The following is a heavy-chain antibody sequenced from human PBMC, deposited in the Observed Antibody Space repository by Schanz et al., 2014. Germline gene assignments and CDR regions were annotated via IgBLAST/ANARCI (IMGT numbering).Heavy chain of an antibody. J-gene: IGHJ5*02. CDR2: ITPSGGST. V-gene: IGHV1-46*01. D-gene: IGHD2-15*01. CDR3: ARGRGCTGGSCYSWFDL. Sequence: QVQLVQSGAEVKKPGASVKVSCKASGYTFTSDSMHWVRQAPGQGLEWMGIITPSGGSTNYAQKLQDRVTMTRNTSISTAYMELSSLRSEDTAVYYCARGRGCTGGSCYSWFDLWGQGTLVTVAS. CDR1: GYTFTSDS.